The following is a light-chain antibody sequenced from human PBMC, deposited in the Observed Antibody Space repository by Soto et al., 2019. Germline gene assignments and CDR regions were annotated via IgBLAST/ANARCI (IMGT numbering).Light chain of an antibody. Sequence: EIVMTQSPATLSVSPGERATLSCRASQSVSSNLAWYQQKPGQAPRLLIYGASTRATGIPARFSGSGSGTEFTLTISSLQSEDFAVYYCQQYINWPRWTFGQGTKVDI. V-gene: IGKV3-15*01. CDR1: QSVSSN. J-gene: IGKJ1*01. CDR3: QQYINWPRWT. CDR2: GAS.